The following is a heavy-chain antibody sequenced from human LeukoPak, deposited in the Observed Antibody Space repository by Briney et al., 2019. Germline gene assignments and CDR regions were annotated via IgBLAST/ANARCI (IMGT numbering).Heavy chain of an antibody. Sequence: PSETLSLTCAVYGGSFSGYYWSWIRQPPGKGLEWIGEINHSGSTNYNPSLKSRVTISVDTSKNQFSLKLSSVTAADTAVYYCAREVVGATRDVVDYWGQGTLVTVSS. J-gene: IGHJ4*02. V-gene: IGHV4-34*01. D-gene: IGHD1-26*01. CDR1: GGSFSGYY. CDR2: INHSGST. CDR3: AREVVGATRDVVDY.